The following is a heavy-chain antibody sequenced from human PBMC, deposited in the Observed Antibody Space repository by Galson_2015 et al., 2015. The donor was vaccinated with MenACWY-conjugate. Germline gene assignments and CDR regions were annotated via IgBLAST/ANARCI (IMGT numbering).Heavy chain of an antibody. CDR2: ICAGGISI. V-gene: IGHV3-74*03. CDR3: VRGSIGWRGMDI. J-gene: IGHJ6*02. CDR1: GFVFSDYC. D-gene: IGHD2-15*01. Sequence: SLRLSCAVSGFVFSDYCMHWVRHAPGKGLECVSRICAGGISIMYGDSVRGRFTISRDDAENTLYLQMDGLRADDTAVYFCVRGSIGWRGMDIWGQGTTVTVSS.